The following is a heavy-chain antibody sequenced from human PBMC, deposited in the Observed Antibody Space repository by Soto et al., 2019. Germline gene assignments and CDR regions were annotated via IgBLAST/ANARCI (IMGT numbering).Heavy chain of an antibody. CDR1: GYTFTSYD. D-gene: IGHD5-18*01. CDR2: MNPNSGNT. Sequence: ASVKVSCKASGYTFTSYDINWVRQATGQGLEWMGWMNPNSGNTGYAQKFQGGVTMTRNTSISTTCMELSSLRSEDTAVYYCATGGSRYGYVRYCRQGDLVSVYS. CDR3: ATGGSRYGYVRY. V-gene: IGHV1-8*01. J-gene: IGHJ4*02.